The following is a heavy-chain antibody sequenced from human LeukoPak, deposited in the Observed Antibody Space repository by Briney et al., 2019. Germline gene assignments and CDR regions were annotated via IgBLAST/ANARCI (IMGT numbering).Heavy chain of an antibody. J-gene: IGHJ5*02. V-gene: IGHV3-33*01. Sequence: GRSLRLSCAASGFTFSSYGMHWVRQAPGKGLEWVAVIWYDGSNKYYADSVKGRFTISRDSSKNTLYLQMNSLRAEDTAVYYCARDHYGWFDPWGQGTLVTVSS. CDR2: IWYDGSNK. CDR1: GFTFSSYG. D-gene: IGHD4-17*01. CDR3: ARDHYGWFDP.